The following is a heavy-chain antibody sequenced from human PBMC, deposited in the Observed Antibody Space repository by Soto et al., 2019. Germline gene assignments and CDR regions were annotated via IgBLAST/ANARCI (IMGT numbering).Heavy chain of an antibody. Sequence: QVQLQESGPGLVKPSDTLSLTCAVSGYSISSSNWWGWIRQPPGKGLEWIGYIYYSGTTYYNPSLKSRVTMPVDTSKTQFCLKLTSVTAVDTAVYYCARREIQGPIDYWGQGTLVTVSS. CDR1: GYSISSSNW. V-gene: IGHV4-28*01. CDR2: IYYSGTT. J-gene: IGHJ4*02. CDR3: ARREIQGPIDY. D-gene: IGHD1-26*01.